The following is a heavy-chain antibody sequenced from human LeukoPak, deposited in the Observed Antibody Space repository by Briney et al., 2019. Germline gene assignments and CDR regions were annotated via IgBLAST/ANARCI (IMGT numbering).Heavy chain of an antibody. V-gene: IGHV3-30-3*01. CDR2: ISYGGSTT. Sequence: GGSLILSCAASGFTFNTYSMHWVRQAPGKGLEWVAVISYGGSTTYYADSMKGRFTISRDNSKNTLYLQMNSLRAEDTAVYYCARDLPPTGTTYYYGMDVWGQGTTVTVSS. CDR1: GFTFNTYS. CDR3: ARDLPPTGTTYYYGMDV. J-gene: IGHJ6*02. D-gene: IGHD4-17*01.